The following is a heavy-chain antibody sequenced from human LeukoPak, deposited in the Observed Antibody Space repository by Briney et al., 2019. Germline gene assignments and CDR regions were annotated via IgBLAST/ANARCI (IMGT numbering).Heavy chain of an antibody. CDR2: ISYDGSNK. CDR3: ASYTYYYDSSGYSDY. CDR1: GFTFSSYA. Sequence: GGSLRLSCAASGFTFSSYAMHWVRQAPGKGLEWVAVISYDGSNKYYADSVKGRFTISGDNSKNTLYLQMNSLRAEDTAVYYCASYTYYYDSSGYSDYWGQGTLVTVSS. D-gene: IGHD3-22*01. V-gene: IGHV3-30-3*01. J-gene: IGHJ4*02.